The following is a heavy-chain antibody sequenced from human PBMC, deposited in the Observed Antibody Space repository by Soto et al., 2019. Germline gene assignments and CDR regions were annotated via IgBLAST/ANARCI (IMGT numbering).Heavy chain of an antibody. V-gene: IGHV3-21*01. J-gene: IGHJ4*02. D-gene: IGHD6-13*01. CDR2: ISSSSSYI. CDR1: GFTFSSYS. Sequence: EVQLVESGGGLVKPGGSLRLSCAASGFTFSSYSMNWVRQAPGKGLEWVSSISSSSSYIYYADSVKGRFTISRDNAKNSLYLQMNSLRAEDTAVYYCARDSNVSSSWEPFDYWGQGTLVTVSS. CDR3: ARDSNVSSSWEPFDY.